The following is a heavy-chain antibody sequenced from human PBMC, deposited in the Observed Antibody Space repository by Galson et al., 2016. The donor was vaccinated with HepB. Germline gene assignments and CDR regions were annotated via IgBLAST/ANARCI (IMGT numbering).Heavy chain of an antibody. CDR2: ISNSGSTT. CDR3: ARDYGDSNSYFNY. J-gene: IGHJ4*02. CDR1: GFTFNTYA. D-gene: IGHD4-17*01. Sequence: SLRLSCAASGFTFNTYAMSWVRQAPGKGLEWVSAISNSGSTTYSADSVEGRFAISRDNSKNTLYLQMNSLRAEDTAVYYCARDYGDSNSYFNYWGQGTLVTVSS. V-gene: IGHV3-23*01.